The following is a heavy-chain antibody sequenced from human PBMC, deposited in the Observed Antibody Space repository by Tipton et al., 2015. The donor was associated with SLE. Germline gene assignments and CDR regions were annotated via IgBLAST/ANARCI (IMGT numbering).Heavy chain of an antibody. CDR2: IWYDGSNK. Sequence: SLRLSCAASGFTFSSYGMHWVRQAPGKGLEWVAVIWYDGSNKYYADSVKGRFTISRDNSKNTLYLQMNSLRAEDTAVYYCARGLFLLVRSKGGWYFDLWGRGTLVTVSS. D-gene: IGHD1-26*01. CDR3: ARGLFLLVRSKGGWYFDL. J-gene: IGHJ2*01. CDR1: GFTFSSYG. V-gene: IGHV3-33*01.